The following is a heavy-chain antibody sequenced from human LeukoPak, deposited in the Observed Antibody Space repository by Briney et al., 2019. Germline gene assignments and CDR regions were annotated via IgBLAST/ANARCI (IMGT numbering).Heavy chain of an antibody. CDR3: AKEDWDAFDI. CDR1: GFTFSDYY. CDR2: ISSSGSTI. V-gene: IGHV3-11*01. D-gene: IGHD3/OR15-3a*01. J-gene: IGHJ3*02. Sequence: PGGSLRLSCAASGFTFSDYYMSWIRQAPGKGLEWVSYISSSGSTIYYADSVKGRFTISRDNSKNTLYLQMNSLRAEDTAVYYCAKEDWDAFDIWGQGTMVTVSS.